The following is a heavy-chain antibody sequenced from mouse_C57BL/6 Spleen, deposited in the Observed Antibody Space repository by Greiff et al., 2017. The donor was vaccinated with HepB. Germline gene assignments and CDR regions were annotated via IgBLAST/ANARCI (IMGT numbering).Heavy chain of an antibody. Sequence: EVQVVESGGGLVKPGGSLKLSCAASGFTFSDYGMHWVRQAPEKGLEWVAYISSGSSTIYYADTVKGRFTISRDNAKNTLFLQMTSLRSEDTAMYYCARSVYGSSPYYYAMDYWGQGTSVTVSS. CDR1: GFTFSDYG. CDR3: ARSVYGSSPYYYAMDY. CDR2: ISSGSSTI. D-gene: IGHD1-1*01. J-gene: IGHJ4*01. V-gene: IGHV5-17*01.